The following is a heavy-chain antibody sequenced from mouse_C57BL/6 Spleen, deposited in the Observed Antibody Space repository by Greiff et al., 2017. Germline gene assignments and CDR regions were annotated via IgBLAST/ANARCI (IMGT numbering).Heavy chain of an antibody. CDR2: IRNKANGYTT. CDR3: ARLEPRYWYFDV. D-gene: IGHD6-1*01. Sequence: EVHLVESGGGLVQPGGSLSLSCAASGFTFPDYYMSWVRQPPGKALEWLGFIRNKANGYTTEYSASVKGRFTISRDNSQSILYLQMNALRAEDSATYYCARLEPRYWYFDVWGTGTTVTVSS. V-gene: IGHV7-3*01. CDR1: GFTFPDYY. J-gene: IGHJ1*03.